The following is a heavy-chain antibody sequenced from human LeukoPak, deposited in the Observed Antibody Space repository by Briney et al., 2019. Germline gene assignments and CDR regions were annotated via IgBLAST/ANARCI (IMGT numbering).Heavy chain of an antibody. Sequence: SETLSLTCTVSGGSISSYYWSWIRQPAGKGLEWIGRIYTSGSTNYNPSLKSRVTMSVDTSKNQFSLKLSSVTAADTAVYYCARTSYDYVWGSYRYTWYYFDYWGQGTLVTVSS. V-gene: IGHV4-4*07. CDR3: ARTSYDYVWGSYRYTWYYFDY. D-gene: IGHD3-16*02. CDR1: GGSISSYY. CDR2: IYTSGST. J-gene: IGHJ4*02.